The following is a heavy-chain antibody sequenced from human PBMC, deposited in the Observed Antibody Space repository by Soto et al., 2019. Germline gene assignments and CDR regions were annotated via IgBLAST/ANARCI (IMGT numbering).Heavy chain of an antibody. CDR1: GGTFSSYS. J-gene: IGHJ6*02. V-gene: IGHV1-69*06. Sequence: SVKVSCKASGGTFSSYSISWVRQAPGQGLEWMGGIIPIFGTANYAQKFQGRVTITADKSTSTAYMELSSLRSEDTAVYYCARGGSSGFPGMDVWGQGTTVTVPS. D-gene: IGHD6-6*01. CDR2: IIPIFGTA. CDR3: ARGGSSGFPGMDV.